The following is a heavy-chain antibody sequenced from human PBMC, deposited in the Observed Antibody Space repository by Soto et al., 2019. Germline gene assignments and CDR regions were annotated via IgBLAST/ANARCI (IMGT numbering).Heavy chain of an antibody. V-gene: IGHV3-48*03. CDR2: ISSSGSTI. Sequence: GGSLRLSCAASGFTFSSYEMNWVRQAPGKGLEWVSYISSSGSTIYYADSVKGRFTISRDNAMNSLYLQMNSLRAEDTAVYYCARVAIRLRETTWYFDLWGRGTLVTVSS. D-gene: IGHD1-1*01. CDR3: ARVAIRLRETTWYFDL. CDR1: GFTFSSYE. J-gene: IGHJ2*01.